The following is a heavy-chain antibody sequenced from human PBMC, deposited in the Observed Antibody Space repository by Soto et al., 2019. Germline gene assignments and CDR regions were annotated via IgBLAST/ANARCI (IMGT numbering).Heavy chain of an antibody. CDR3: ARAWQGLTY. V-gene: IGHV1-46*01. CDR2: INPSGGST. CDR1: GYTFTSYY. Sequence: QVQLVQSGAEVKKPGASVKVSCKASGYTFTSYYMHWVRQAPGQGLEWMGIINPSGGSTTYAQKFQGRVTMARDPSTSTVYMELSSLRSEDTAVYYCARAWQGLTYWGQGTLVTVSS. J-gene: IGHJ4*02.